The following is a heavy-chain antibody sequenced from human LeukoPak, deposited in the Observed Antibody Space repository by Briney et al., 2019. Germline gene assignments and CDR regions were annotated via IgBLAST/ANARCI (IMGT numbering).Heavy chain of an antibody. CDR3: ARSRKDIVVVPAARDWFDP. Sequence: SETLSLTCTVSGGSFSGYYWSWIRQPPGKGLEWIGEINHSGSTNYNPSLKSRVTISVDTSKNQFSLKLSSVTAADTAVYYCARSRKDIVVVPAARDWFDPWGQGTLVTVSS. V-gene: IGHV4-34*01. D-gene: IGHD2-2*01. J-gene: IGHJ5*02. CDR1: GGSFSGYY. CDR2: INHSGST.